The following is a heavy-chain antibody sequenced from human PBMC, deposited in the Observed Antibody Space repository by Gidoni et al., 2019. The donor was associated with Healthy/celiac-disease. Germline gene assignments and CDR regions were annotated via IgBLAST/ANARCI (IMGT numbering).Heavy chain of an antibody. CDR3: ARDVVWGCSSTSCYTGSFDY. CDR2: FIPIFGTA. J-gene: IGHJ4*02. Sequence: QVQLVQSGAEVKKPGSAVKVSCKASGGTFSSYAISWVRPAPGQGLEWMGGFIPIFGTANYAQKFQGRVTITADESTSTAYMELCSLISEDTAVYYCARDVVWGCSSTSCYTGSFDYWGQGTLVTVSS. CDR1: GGTFSSYA. D-gene: IGHD2-2*01. V-gene: IGHV1-69*01.